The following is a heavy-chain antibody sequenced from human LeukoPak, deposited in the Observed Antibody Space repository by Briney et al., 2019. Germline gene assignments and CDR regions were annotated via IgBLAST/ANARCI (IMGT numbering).Heavy chain of an antibody. Sequence: PGGSLRLSCAASGFPFSAYSMNWVRRAPGKGLEWVSSISVSSAYVYYADSVKGRFTVSRDNAKNSLCLQMSSLRAEDTAVYYCAKAYYDSSGYSYYFDYWGQGTPVTVSS. CDR3: AKAYYDSSGYSYYFDY. CDR1: GFPFSAYS. J-gene: IGHJ4*02. CDR2: ISVSSAYV. V-gene: IGHV3-21*01. D-gene: IGHD3-22*01.